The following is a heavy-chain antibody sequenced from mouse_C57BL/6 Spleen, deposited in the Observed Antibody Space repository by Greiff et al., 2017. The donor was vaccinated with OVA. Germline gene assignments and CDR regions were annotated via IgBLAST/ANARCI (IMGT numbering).Heavy chain of an antibody. CDR1: GFSLTSYG. Sequence: VQLQQSGPGLVQPSQSLSITCTVSGFSLTSYGVHWVRQSPGKGLEWLGVIWSGGSTDYNAAFISRLSISKDNSKSQVFFKMNSLQADDTAIYYCARKGRYYGLYYYAMDYWGQGTSVTVSS. V-gene: IGHV2-2*01. CDR3: ARKGRYYGLYYYAMDY. J-gene: IGHJ4*01. D-gene: IGHD1-2*01. CDR2: IWSGGST.